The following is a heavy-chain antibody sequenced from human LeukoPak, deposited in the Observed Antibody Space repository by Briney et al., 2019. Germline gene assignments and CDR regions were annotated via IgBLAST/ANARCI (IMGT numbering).Heavy chain of an antibody. J-gene: IGHJ5*02. Sequence: GGSLRLSCAASGFTFSSYSMNWVRQAPGKGLEWVSAISGSGGSTYYADSVKGRFTISRDNSKNTLYLQMNSLRAEDTAVYYCAKDLGSSWYPSWFDPWGQGTLVAVSS. CDR3: AKDLGSSWYPSWFDP. CDR1: GFTFSSYS. D-gene: IGHD6-13*01. CDR2: ISGSGGST. V-gene: IGHV3-23*01.